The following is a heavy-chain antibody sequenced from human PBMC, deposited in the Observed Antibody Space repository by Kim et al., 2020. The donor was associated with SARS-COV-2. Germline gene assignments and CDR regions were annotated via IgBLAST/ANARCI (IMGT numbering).Heavy chain of an antibody. CDR2: ISWNSGSI. J-gene: IGHJ4*02. CDR1: GFTFDDYA. V-gene: IGHV3-9*01. CDR3: AKENYYDSSHFDY. Sequence: GGSLRLSCAASGFTFDDYAMHWVRQAPGKGLEWVSGISWNSGSIGYADSVKGRFTISRDNAKNSLYLQMNSLRAEDTALYYCAKENYYDSSHFDYWGQGTLVTVSS. D-gene: IGHD3-22*01.